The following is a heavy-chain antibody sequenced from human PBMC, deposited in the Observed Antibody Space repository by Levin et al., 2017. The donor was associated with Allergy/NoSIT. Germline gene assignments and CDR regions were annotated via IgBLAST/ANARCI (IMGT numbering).Heavy chain of an antibody. J-gene: IGHJ4*02. Sequence: GGSLRLSCAASGFTFSSYEMNWVRQGPGKGLEWVSYISGSGSVIHYADSVKGRFIISRDNAKNSLYLQMSSLRGEDTAVYYCARILSSWSHFHFDFWGQGTLVTVAS. CDR1: GFTFSSYE. CDR2: ISGSGSVI. CDR3: ARILSSWSHFHFDF. D-gene: IGHD6-13*01. V-gene: IGHV3-48*03.